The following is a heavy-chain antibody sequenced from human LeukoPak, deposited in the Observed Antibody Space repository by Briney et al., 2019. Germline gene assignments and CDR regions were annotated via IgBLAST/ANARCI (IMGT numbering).Heavy chain of an antibody. D-gene: IGHD2-8*01. CDR2: IYSGGST. V-gene: IGHV4-4*07. Sequence: SETLSLTCTVSGASINSYYWTCIRQPAGKGLEWIGRIYSGGSTNYSPSLKSRVTMSVDTSKNQFSLRLNSVTAADTAVYYCARNAGDFWGRGTLVTVSS. CDR3: ARNAGDF. J-gene: IGHJ4*02. CDR1: GASINSYY.